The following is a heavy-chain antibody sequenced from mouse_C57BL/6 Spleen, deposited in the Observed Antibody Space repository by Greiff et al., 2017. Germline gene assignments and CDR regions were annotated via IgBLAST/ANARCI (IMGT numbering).Heavy chain of an antibody. CDR1: GYTFTGYW. V-gene: IGHV1-7*01. CDR2: INPSSGYT. J-gene: IGHJ1*03. CDR3: ARSGYDEDFEV. D-gene: IGHD2-2*01. Sequence: VQLQQSGAELAKPGASVKLSCKASGYTFTGYWMHWVKQRPGQGLEWIGYINPSSGYTKYNQKFKDKATLTADKSSSTAYMQLSSLTSEDSAVYYCARSGYDEDFEVWGTGTTVTVSS.